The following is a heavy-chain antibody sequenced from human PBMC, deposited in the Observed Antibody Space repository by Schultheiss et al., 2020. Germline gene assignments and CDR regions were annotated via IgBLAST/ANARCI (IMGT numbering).Heavy chain of an antibody. D-gene: IGHD6-6*01. CDR3: ARGARTVARPKGYFDY. J-gene: IGHJ4*02. Sequence: SETLSLTCTVSGGSISSGSYYWSWIRQPPGKGLEYIGEINHGGSTNYNPSLKSRVTISVDTSKNQCSLKLSSVTAADTAVYYCARGARTVARPKGYFDYWGQGTLVTVSS. V-gene: IGHV4-39*07. CDR2: INHGGST. CDR1: GGSISSGSYY.